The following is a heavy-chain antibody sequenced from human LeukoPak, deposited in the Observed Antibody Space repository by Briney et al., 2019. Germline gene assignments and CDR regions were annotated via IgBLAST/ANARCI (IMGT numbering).Heavy chain of an antibody. CDR3: ARDNSVGDNAWWFDP. Sequence: ASVKVSCKASGYTLTSYYMHWVRQAPGQGLEWMGLINPTGGSTGYAQKFQGRVTMTRDVSTSTDYMELSSLRSEDTAIYYCARDNSVGDNAWWFDPWGQGTLVTVSS. CDR1: GYTLTSYY. D-gene: IGHD1-26*01. CDR2: INPTGGST. V-gene: IGHV1-46*01. J-gene: IGHJ5*02.